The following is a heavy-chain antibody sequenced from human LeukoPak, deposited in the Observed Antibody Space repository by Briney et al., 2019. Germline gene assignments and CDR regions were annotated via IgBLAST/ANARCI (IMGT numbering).Heavy chain of an antibody. CDR3: ARWLVQYYYYYYGMDV. D-gene: IGHD6-6*01. Sequence: PGRSLRLSCAASGFTFSSYGMHWVRQAPGKGLEWVAAIWYDGSNKYYADSVKGRFTISRDNSKNTLYLQMNSLRAEDTAVYYCARWLVQYYYYYYGMDVWGKGTTVTVSS. CDR2: IWYDGSNK. CDR1: GFTFSSYG. J-gene: IGHJ6*04. V-gene: IGHV3-33*01.